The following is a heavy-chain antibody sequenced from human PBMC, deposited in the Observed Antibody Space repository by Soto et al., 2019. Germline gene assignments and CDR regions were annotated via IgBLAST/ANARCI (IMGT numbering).Heavy chain of an antibody. V-gene: IGHV1-69*01. J-gene: IGHJ6*02. CDR2: IITFFGTP. CDR3: ARNRRITMVRGATQHYYFYGMDV. Sequence: QVQLEQSGAEVKKPGSSMKVSCKASGGTFTNYAINWVRQAPGQGLEWMGGIITFFGTPNYAQKFQDRLTITPDESTSTAYMELNSLRSEDTAIYYCARNRRITMVRGATQHYYFYGMDVWGQGTTVTVSS. D-gene: IGHD3-10*01. CDR1: GGTFTNYA.